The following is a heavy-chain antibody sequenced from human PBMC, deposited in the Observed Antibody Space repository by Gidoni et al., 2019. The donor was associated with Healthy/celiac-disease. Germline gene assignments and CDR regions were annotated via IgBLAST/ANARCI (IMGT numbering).Heavy chain of an antibody. CDR2: ISGSGGST. D-gene: IGHD5-12*01. J-gene: IGHJ4*02. CDR3: AKWTDIVATLDY. CDR1: GFTFSSYA. V-gene: IGHV3-23*01. Sequence: EVHLLESGVGFVQPGGSLSLALAPSGFTFSSYAMSWVRQAPGEGMEWVSAISGSGGSTYYADSVKGWFTISRDNSKTTLYLQMNSLRAEATAVYYCAKWTDIVATLDYWGQGTLVTVSS.